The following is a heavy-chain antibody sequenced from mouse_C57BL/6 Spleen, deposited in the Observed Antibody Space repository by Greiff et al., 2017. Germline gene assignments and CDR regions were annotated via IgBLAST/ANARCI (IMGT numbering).Heavy chain of an antibody. V-gene: IGHV1-80*01. CDR1: GYAFSSYW. D-gene: IGHD3-2*02. Sequence: QVQLQQSGAELVKPGASVKISCKASGYAFSSYWMNWVKQRPGKGLEWIGQIYPGDGDTNYNGKFKGNATLTADKSSSTAYMQLSSLTSEDSAVYFCGRSSGSGSGFAYWGQGTLVTVSA. J-gene: IGHJ3*01. CDR3: GRSSGSGSGFAY. CDR2: IYPGDGDT.